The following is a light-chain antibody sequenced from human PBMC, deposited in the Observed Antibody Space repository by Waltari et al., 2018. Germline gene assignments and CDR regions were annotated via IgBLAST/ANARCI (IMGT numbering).Light chain of an antibody. J-gene: IGLJ3*02. CDR3: QTGGHGTWV. V-gene: IGLV4-69*01. Sequence: QLVLTQSPSASASLGASVRPTGTLASGHRSTIIACPQQQQEKGPRYLMKVNSDGSHSKGDEIPDRFSGSGSGAERYLTISSVQSEDEADYYCQTGGHGTWVFGGGTKLTVL. CDR1: SGHRSTI. CDR2: VNSDGSH.